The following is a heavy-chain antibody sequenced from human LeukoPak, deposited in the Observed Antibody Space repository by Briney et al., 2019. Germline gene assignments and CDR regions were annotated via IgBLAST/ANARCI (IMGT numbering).Heavy chain of an antibody. J-gene: IGHJ4*02. CDR1: GFTFSSYA. CDR3: ARDMTFDY. CDR2: ISYDGSNK. V-gene: IGHV3-30-3*01. Sequence: PGRSLRLSFAASGFTFSSYAMHWVRQAPGKGLEWVAVISYDGSNKYYADSVKGRFTISRDNSKNTLYLQMNSLRAEDTAVYYCARDMTFDYWGQGTLVTVSS. D-gene: IGHD2-21*02.